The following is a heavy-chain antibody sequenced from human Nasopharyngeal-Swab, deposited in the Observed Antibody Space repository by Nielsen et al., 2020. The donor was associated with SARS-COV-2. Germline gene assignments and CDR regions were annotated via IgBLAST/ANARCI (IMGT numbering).Heavy chain of an antibody. J-gene: IGHJ4*02. D-gene: IGHD5-12*01. CDR1: GFTFSSYG. CDR3: ARERGGGYGDY. CDR2: ITSGNSV. Sequence: GESLKISCAASGFTFSSYGMHWVRQAPGKGLQWISYITSGNSVQYADSVRGRFTISRDNAKNSLYLQMNSLTAEDTAVYYCARERGGGYGDYWGQGTLVTVSS. V-gene: IGHV3-48*04.